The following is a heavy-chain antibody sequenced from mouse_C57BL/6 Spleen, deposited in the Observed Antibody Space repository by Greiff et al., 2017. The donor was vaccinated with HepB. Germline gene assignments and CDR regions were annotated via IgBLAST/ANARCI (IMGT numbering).Heavy chain of an antibody. Sequence: EVQLVESGGGLVKPGGSLKLSCAASGFTFSSYTMSWVRQTPEKRLEWVATISGGGGNTYYPDSVKGRFTISRDNAKNTLYLQMSSLRSEDTALYYCARQGYYDYLYAMDYWGQGTSVTVSS. CDR3: ARQGYYDYLYAMDY. V-gene: IGHV5-9*01. D-gene: IGHD2-4*01. CDR2: ISGGGGNT. J-gene: IGHJ4*01. CDR1: GFTFSSYT.